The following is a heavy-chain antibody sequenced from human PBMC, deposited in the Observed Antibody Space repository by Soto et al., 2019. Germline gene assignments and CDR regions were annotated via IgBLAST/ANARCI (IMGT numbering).Heavy chain of an antibody. CDR2: INPATGAA. V-gene: IGHV1-2*02. Sequence: QLHLVQSGAVVKKPGASVTVSCSASGYPVTAYYMHWVRQAPGRGLEWMGGINPATGAAKDTQTFQGRVTMTRDTSTSTVFMELSGLTSEDTAVFSCARGGGVGVAGSAAFDMWGQGTLVTVSS. CDR1: GYPVTAYY. D-gene: IGHD3-3*01. CDR3: ARGGGVGVAGSAAFDM. J-gene: IGHJ3*02.